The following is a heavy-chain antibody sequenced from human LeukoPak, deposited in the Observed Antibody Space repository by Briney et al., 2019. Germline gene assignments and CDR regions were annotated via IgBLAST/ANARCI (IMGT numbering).Heavy chain of an antibody. Sequence: SETLSLTCAVSGSSISSAYYWGWIRQPPGKGLEWIGSIYHSGSTYYNPSLKSRVTISVDTSKNQFSLKLSSVTAADTAVYYCARGDNWNVRIWGQGTLVTVSS. CDR1: GSSISSAYY. V-gene: IGHV4-38-2*01. CDR2: IYHSGST. J-gene: IGHJ4*02. D-gene: IGHD1-20*01. CDR3: ARGDNWNVRI.